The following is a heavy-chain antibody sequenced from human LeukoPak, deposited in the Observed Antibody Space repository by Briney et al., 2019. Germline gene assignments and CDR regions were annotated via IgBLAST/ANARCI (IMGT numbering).Heavy chain of an antibody. V-gene: IGHV3-23*01. J-gene: IGHJ6*03. Sequence: GGSLRLSCAASGFTFSSFAMTWVRQAPGKGLEWVSTVSGSAGRTDYADSVKGRFTISRDNLKNTLYLQMNGLRAEDTAVYYCAKNRGHCVDGVCHNYYYLDVWGRGTTVTVSS. D-gene: IGHD2-8*02. CDR2: VSGSAGRT. CDR1: GFTFSSFA. CDR3: AKNRGHCVDGVCHNYYYLDV.